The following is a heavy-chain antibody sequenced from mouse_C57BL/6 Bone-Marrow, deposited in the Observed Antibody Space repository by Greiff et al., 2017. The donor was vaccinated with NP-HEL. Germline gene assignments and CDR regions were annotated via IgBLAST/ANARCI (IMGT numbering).Heavy chain of an antibody. D-gene: IGHD3-2*02. Sequence: VKLQQPGAELVMPGASVKLSCKASGYTFTSYWMHWVKQRPGQGLEWIGEIDPSDSYTNYNQKFKGKSTLTVDKSSSTAYMQLSSLTSEDSAVYYCARATAQVDYWGQGTTLTVSS. CDR2: IDPSDSYT. V-gene: IGHV1-69*01. CDR1: GYTFTSYW. J-gene: IGHJ2*01. CDR3: ARATAQVDY.